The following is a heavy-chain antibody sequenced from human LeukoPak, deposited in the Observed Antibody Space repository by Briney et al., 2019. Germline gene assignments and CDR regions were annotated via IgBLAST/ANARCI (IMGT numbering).Heavy chain of an antibody. Sequence: PGESLQISCQGSGSNFTSYWIGWVRQLPGKGLEWMGIIYPVDSDTRYSPSFQGQVTIAADKSISTAYLQWSSLKASDTAMYYCARPRIAAAGNVYYMDVWGKGTTVTVSS. CDR2: IYPVDSDT. CDR3: ARPRIAAAGNVYYMDV. J-gene: IGHJ6*03. D-gene: IGHD6-13*01. CDR1: GSNFTSYW. V-gene: IGHV5-51*01.